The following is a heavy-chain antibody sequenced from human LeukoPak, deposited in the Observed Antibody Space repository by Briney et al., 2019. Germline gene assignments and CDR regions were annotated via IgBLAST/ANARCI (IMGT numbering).Heavy chain of an antibody. D-gene: IGHD3-10*01. V-gene: IGHV4-39*01. Sequence: SETLSLTCTVSGGSISSYYWGWIRQPPGKGLEWIGSIYYGGSTYYNPSLKSRVTVSVDTSKNQFSLKLSSVTAADTAVYYCARTITMVRGAPLVFDYWGQGTLVTVSS. J-gene: IGHJ4*02. CDR2: IYYGGST. CDR1: GGSISSYY. CDR3: ARTITMVRGAPLVFDY.